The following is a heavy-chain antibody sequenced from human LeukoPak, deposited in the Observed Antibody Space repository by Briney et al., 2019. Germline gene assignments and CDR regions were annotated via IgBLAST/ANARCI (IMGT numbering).Heavy chain of an antibody. CDR3: ARDGSGRLATPQYYYGMDV. J-gene: IGHJ6*02. CDR1: GYTFTSYG. V-gene: IGHV1-18*01. D-gene: IGHD1-26*01. Sequence: GASVKVSCKASGYTFTSYGISWVRQAPGQGLEWMGWISAYNGNTNYAQKLRGRVTMTTDTSTSTAYMELRSLRSDDTAVYYCARDGSGRLATPQYYYGMDVWGQGTTVTVSS. CDR2: ISAYNGNT.